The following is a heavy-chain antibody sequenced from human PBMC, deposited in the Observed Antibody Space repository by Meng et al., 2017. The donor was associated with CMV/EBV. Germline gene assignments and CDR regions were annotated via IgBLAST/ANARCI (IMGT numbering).Heavy chain of an antibody. Sequence: ASVTVSCKASGYTFTSYYMHWVRQAPGQGLEWMGIINPSGGSTSYAQKFQGRVTITTDESTSTAYMELSSLRSEDTAVYYCARRGSSPPPARHRAGYYHYYGMDVWGQGTTVTVSS. D-gene: IGHD6-6*01. V-gene: IGHV1-46*01. CDR2: INPSGGST. CDR1: GYTFTSYY. J-gene: IGHJ6*02. CDR3: ARRGSSPPPARHRAGYYHYYGMDV.